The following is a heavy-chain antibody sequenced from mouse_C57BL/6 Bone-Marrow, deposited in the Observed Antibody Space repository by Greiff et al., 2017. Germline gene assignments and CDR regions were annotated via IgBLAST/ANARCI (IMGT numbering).Heavy chain of an antibody. CDR3: TTHYDYLWFAY. J-gene: IGHJ3*01. Sequence: VQLKQSGAELVRPGASVKLSCTASGFNIKDDYMHWVKQRPEQDLEWIGWIDPENGDTEYASKFQGKATITADTSSNTAYLQLSSLTSEDTAVYYCTTHYDYLWFAYWGQGTLVTVSA. V-gene: IGHV14-4*01. D-gene: IGHD2-4*01. CDR2: IDPENGDT. CDR1: GFNIKDDY.